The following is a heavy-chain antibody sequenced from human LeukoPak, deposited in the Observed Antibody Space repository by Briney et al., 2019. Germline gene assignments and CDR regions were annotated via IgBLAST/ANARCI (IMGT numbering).Heavy chain of an antibody. J-gene: IGHJ6*02. CDR3: ARDITVTHLYYYGMDV. Sequence: ASVKVSCKASGYTFTGYYMHWVRQAPGQGLEWMGWINPNSGGTNYAPKFQGRVTMTRDTSISTAYMELSRLRSDDTAVYYCARDITVTHLYYYGMDVWGQGTTVTVSS. V-gene: IGHV1-2*02. D-gene: IGHD4-17*01. CDR1: GYTFTGYY. CDR2: INPNSGGT.